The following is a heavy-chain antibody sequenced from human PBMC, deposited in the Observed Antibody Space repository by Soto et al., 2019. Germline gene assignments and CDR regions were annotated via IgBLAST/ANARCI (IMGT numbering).Heavy chain of an antibody. CDR2: ISSSGSTI. Sequence: PWGSLRLSCAASGFTFSDYYMILIRHSPFKWREWVSYISSSGSTIYYADSVKGRFTISRDNAKNSLYLQMNSLRAEDTTVYYCARDKALQFGELYYYGMDVWGQGTTVTVSS. D-gene: IGHD3-10*01. J-gene: IGHJ6*02. V-gene: IGHV3-11*01. CDR1: GFTFSDYY. CDR3: ARDKALQFGELYYYGMDV.